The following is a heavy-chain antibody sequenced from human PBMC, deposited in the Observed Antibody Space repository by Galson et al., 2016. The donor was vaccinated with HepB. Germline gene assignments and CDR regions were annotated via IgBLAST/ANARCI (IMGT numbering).Heavy chain of an antibody. CDR2: ISYDGSNK. J-gene: IGHJ4*02. CDR3: AKGGAYDA. Sequence: SLRLSCAASGFTFSSYGMHWVRQAPGKGLEWVAVISYDGSNKYYADSVKGRFTISRDNSRNTLYLHLNSLTAEDTALYYCAKGGAYDAWGQGTLVTVSS. V-gene: IGHV3-30*18. CDR1: GFTFSSYG. D-gene: IGHD5-12*01.